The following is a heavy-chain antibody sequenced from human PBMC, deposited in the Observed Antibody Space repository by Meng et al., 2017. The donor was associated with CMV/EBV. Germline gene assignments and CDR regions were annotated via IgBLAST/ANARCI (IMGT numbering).Heavy chain of an antibody. Sequence: ASVKVSCKASGYTFTSYDINWVRQATGQGLEWMGWMNPNSGNTGYAQKFQGRVTITRNTSISTAYMELSSLRSEDTAVYYCAKREGQGAYDFWSGYSNLYYYYGMDVWGQGTTVTVSS. CDR1: GYTFTSYD. CDR3: AKREGQGAYDFWSGYSNLYYYYGMDV. V-gene: IGHV1-8*03. D-gene: IGHD3-3*01. J-gene: IGHJ6*02. CDR2: MNPNSGNT.